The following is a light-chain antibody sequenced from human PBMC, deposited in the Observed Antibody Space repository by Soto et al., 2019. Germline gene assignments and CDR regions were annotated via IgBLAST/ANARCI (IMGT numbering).Light chain of an antibody. Sequence: QSALTQPASVSGSPGQSITISCTGTSSDVGGYNYVSWYQHHPGRAPKLIIYEVSHRPSGVSNRFSGSKSANTASLTISGLQAEDEADYYCTSYTTTNTPVVFGGGTQLTVL. CDR1: SSDVGGYNY. V-gene: IGLV2-14*01. CDR3: TSYTTTNTPVV. CDR2: EVS. J-gene: IGLJ2*01.